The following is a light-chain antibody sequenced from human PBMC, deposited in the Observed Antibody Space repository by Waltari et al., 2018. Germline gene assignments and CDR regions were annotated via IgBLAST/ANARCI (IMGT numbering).Light chain of an antibody. V-gene: IGLV2-23*02. J-gene: IGLJ2*01. CDR3: SSNAAGSSYVV. CDR1: SSDIGSYNL. CDR2: EVI. Sequence: QSALTQPASVSGSPGQSITISCTGTSSDIGSYNLVSWYQQPPGKVPKLIIYEVIKRPSGSSDRFSCSKSGNTASLTISGLQAEDEADYYCSSNAAGSSYVVFGGGTRLTVL.